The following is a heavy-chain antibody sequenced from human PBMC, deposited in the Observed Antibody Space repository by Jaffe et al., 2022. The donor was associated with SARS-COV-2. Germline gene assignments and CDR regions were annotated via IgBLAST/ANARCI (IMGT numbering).Heavy chain of an antibody. V-gene: IGHV4-39*02. Sequence: QLQLQESGPGLVKPSETLSLTCSVSGGSISSSSYYWGWIRQPPGKGLEWIGSIYYSGRTYYNPSLKSRVTISVDTSKNQFSLKLSSVTAADTAVYYCAREDCSRGSCYLSQYFYYYIDVWGKGTTVTVSS. J-gene: IGHJ6*03. CDR1: GGSISSSSYY. D-gene: IGHD2-15*01. CDR2: IYYSGRT. CDR3: AREDCSRGSCYLSQYFYYYIDV.